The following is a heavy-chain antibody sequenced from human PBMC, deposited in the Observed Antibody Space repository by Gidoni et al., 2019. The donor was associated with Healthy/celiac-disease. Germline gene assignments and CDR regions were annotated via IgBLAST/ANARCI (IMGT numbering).Heavy chain of an antibody. D-gene: IGHD2-2*01. V-gene: IGHV1-2*02. Sequence: QVQLVPSGAEVKKPGASVKVSCKASGYTFTGYYMHWVRQAPGQGLEWMGWINPNRCGTNYAQKFQGRVTMTRDTSISTAYMELSRLRSDDTAVYYCARDFSRVPAAEYYFDYWGQGTLVTVSS. CDR3: ARDFSRVPAAEYYFDY. CDR2: INPNRCGT. CDR1: GYTFTGYY. J-gene: IGHJ4*02.